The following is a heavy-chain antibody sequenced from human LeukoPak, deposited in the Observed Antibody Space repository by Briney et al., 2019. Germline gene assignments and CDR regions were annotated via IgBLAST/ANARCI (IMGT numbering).Heavy chain of an antibody. CDR2: ISGSGGST. CDR1: GFTFSSYA. J-gene: IGHJ6*02. D-gene: IGHD6-19*01. Sequence: GSLRLSCAASGFTFSSYAMSWVRQAPGKGLEWVSAISGSGGSTYYADSVKGRFTISRDNSKNTLYLQMNSLRAEDTAVYYCARGGYSSGWYYYYGMDVWGQGTTVTVSS. CDR3: ARGGYSSGWYYYYGMDV. V-gene: IGHV3-23*01.